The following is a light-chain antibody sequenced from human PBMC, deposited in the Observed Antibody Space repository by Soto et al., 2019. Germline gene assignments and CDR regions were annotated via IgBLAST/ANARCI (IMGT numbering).Light chain of an antibody. Sequence: QAALTQPPSVSGAPGQRVAISCTWSSSNIGAGYDVHWYQQLPGKAPKLLIYGNNNRPSGVPDRFSGSKSGTSASLAITGLRADDEADYYCQSYASSLSANFVFGTGTKVTVL. J-gene: IGLJ1*01. CDR3: QSYASSLSANFV. CDR2: GNN. CDR1: SSNIGAGYD. V-gene: IGLV1-40*01.